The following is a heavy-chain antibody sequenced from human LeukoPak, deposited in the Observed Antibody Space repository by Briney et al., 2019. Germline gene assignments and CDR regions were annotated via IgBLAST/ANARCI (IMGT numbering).Heavy chain of an antibody. CDR1: GFTFTTYW. Sequence: GESLRLSCAASGFTFTTYWMSWVRQAPGKGLECVANIKQDVSEKYYVDSVKGRFTISRDNAKNSLYLQMNSLRAEDTAVYYCARDFGRWFIDYWGQGTLVTVSS. J-gene: IGHJ4*02. D-gene: IGHD4-23*01. CDR3: ARDFGRWFIDY. CDR2: IKQDVSEK. V-gene: IGHV3-7*01.